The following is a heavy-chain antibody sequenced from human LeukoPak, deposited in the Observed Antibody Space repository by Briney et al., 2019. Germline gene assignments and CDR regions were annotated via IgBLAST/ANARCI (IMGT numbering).Heavy chain of an antibody. CDR1: GFTFNTYG. CDR3: ARDYQGGYGDKTVDY. V-gene: IGHV3-30*02. J-gene: IGHJ4*02. Sequence: GGSLRLSCAASGFTFNTYGMHWVRQAPGKGLEWVAFIRYDEINKYYADSVKGRFTISRDNSKNTLYLQMNSLRAEDTAVYYCARDYQGGYGDKTVDYWGQGTLVTVSS. D-gene: IGHD5-18*01. CDR2: IRYDEINK.